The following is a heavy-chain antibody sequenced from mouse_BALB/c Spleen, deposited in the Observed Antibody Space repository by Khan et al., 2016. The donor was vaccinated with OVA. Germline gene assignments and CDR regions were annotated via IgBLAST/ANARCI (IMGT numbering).Heavy chain of an antibody. V-gene: IGHV3-2*02. J-gene: IGHJ2*01. CDR2: ISYSGNT. D-gene: IGHD1-1*01. Sequence: EVQLQESGPGLVKPSQSLSLTCTVTGYSITSDYAWNWIRQFPENKLEWMGFISYSGNTNYNPSLKSRISITRDTSKNQFFLQLNSVTTEDTATYYRARVYGGDFDYWGQGTTLTVSS. CDR1: GYSITSDYA. CDR3: ARVYGGDFDY.